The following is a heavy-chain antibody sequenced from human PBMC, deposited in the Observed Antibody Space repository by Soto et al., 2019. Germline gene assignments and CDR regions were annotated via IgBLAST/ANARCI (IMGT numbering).Heavy chain of an antibody. CDR2: ISGSGGST. CDR3: AKLRAASSPRRKNYYYYYYMDV. J-gene: IGHJ6*03. D-gene: IGHD2-15*01. V-gene: IGHV3-23*01. Sequence: GGSRRLACAASGFTFSSYAMSWVRQAPGQGLEWVSAISGSGGSTYYADSVEGRFTISRDNSKNTLYLQMNSLRAEDTAVYYCAKLRAASSPRRKNYYYYYYMDVWGKGTTLTVSS. CDR1: GFTFSSYA.